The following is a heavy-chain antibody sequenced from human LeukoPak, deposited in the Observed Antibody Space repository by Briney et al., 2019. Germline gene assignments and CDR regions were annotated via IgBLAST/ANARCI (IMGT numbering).Heavy chain of an antibody. D-gene: IGHD2/OR15-2a*01. J-gene: IGHJ4*02. Sequence: ASVKVSCKASGGTFSSYGISWVRQAPGQGLEWMGGIIPIFCTANYAQKFQGRVTINTDESTSIAYMELSSLRSEDTAVYYCAILSTTGYWGQGTVVTVSS. CDR3: AILSTTGY. V-gene: IGHV1-69*05. CDR1: GGTFSSYG. CDR2: IIPIFCTA.